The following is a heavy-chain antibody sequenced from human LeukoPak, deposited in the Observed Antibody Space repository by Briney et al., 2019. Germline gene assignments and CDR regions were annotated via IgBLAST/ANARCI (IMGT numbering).Heavy chain of an antibody. CDR3: ARGSVQLWLRDTYYYMDV. Sequence: RTGESLRLSCAASGFTFDDYAMNWVRQVPGRGLEWVSGINWNGRITEYADSAKDRFTISRQNTKNSLYLYMNNLGGEDTALYFCARGSVQLWLRDTYYYMDVWGKGTTVTVSS. V-gene: IGHV3-20*04. CDR2: INWNGRIT. D-gene: IGHD5-18*01. J-gene: IGHJ6*03. CDR1: GFTFDDYA.